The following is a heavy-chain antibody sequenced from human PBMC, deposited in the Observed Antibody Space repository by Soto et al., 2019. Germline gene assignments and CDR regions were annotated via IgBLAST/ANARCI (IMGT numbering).Heavy chain of an antibody. CDR1: GFTFSSYG. J-gene: IGHJ3*02. CDR3: ARDQVAVAGTSAFDI. D-gene: IGHD6-19*01. V-gene: IGHV3-33*01. Sequence: PGGSLRLSCAASGFTFSSYGMHWVRQAPGKGLEWVAVIWYDGSNKYYADSVKGRLTISRDNSKNTLYLQMNSLRAEDTAVYYCARDQVAVAGTSAFDIWGQGTMVTVSS. CDR2: IWYDGSNK.